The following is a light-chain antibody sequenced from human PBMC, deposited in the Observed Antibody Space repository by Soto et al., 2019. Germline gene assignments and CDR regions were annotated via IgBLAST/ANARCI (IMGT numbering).Light chain of an antibody. Sequence: QSVLTQPPSASGTPGQGVTISCSGSSSNIGRNTVNWYQQLPGTAPKLLIYSNNQRPSGVPDRFSGSKSGTSASLAISGLQSEDEADYYCAAWDDSLNGVVFGGGIKVTVL. CDR3: AAWDDSLNGVV. CDR2: SNN. J-gene: IGLJ2*01. CDR1: SSNIGRNT. V-gene: IGLV1-44*01.